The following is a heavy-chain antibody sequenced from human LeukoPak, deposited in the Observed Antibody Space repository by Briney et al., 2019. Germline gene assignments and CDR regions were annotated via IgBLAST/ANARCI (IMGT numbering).Heavy chain of an antibody. D-gene: IGHD6-13*01. CDR1: GFXFSSYA. CDR3: AKDPGIAAAATGY. J-gene: IGHJ4*02. V-gene: IGHV3-23*01. CDR2: ISGSAGST. Sequence: GGSLRLSCAASGFXFSSYAISWVRQAPGKGLEWVSAISGSAGSTYYADSVKGRFTISRDNSKNTLYLQMNSLRAEDTAVYYCAKDPGIAAAATGYWGQGTLVTVSS.